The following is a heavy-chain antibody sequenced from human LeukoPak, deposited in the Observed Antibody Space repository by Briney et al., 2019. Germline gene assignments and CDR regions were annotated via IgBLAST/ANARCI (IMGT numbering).Heavy chain of an antibody. CDR1: GFSFSNYW. Sequence: GGSLRLSCAVSGFSFSNYWMSWVRQAPGKGLEWVANIKEDGSEKYYVDSVKGRFTISRDNARNSLYLQMNSLRAEDTAVYYCASGRQLGYWGQGTLVTVSS. D-gene: IGHD6-13*01. CDR2: IKEDGSEK. J-gene: IGHJ4*02. CDR3: ASGRQLGY. V-gene: IGHV3-7*01.